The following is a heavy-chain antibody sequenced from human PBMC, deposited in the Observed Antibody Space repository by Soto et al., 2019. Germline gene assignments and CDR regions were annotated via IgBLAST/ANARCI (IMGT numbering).Heavy chain of an antibody. J-gene: IGHJ4*02. CDR3: ARESEDLTSNFDY. Sequence: GGSLRLSCAASGFTFTRYSMNWVRQAPGKGLEWVSSTSSTTNYIYYGDSMKGRFTISRDNAKNSLYLEVNSLRAEDTAVYYCARESEDLTSNFDYWGQGTLVTVSS. CDR2: TSSTTNYI. CDR1: GFTFTRYS. V-gene: IGHV3-21*06.